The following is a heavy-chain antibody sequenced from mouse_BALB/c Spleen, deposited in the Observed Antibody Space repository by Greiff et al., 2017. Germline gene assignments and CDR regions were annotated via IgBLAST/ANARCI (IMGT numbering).Heavy chain of an antibody. J-gene: IGHJ3*01. CDR3: AREGDYRSFWFAY. CDR1: GFTFSSYG. CDR2: INSNGGST. Sequence: DVMLVESGGGLVQPGGSLKLSCAASGFTFSSYGMSWVRQTPDKRLELVATINSNGGSTYYPDSVKGRFTISRDNAKNTLYLQMSSLKSEDTAMYYCAREGDYRSFWFAYWGQGTLVTVSA. V-gene: IGHV5-6-3*01. D-gene: IGHD2-14*01.